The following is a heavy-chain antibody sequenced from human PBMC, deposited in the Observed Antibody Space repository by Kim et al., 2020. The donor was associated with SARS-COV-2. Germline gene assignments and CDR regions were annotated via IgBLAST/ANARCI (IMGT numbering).Heavy chain of an antibody. CDR1: GGSVSSGSYY. J-gene: IGHJ6*02. CDR2: IYYSGST. V-gene: IGHV4-61*01. D-gene: IGHD3-22*01. CDR3: ARDRLVLGGYDSSVIGYILQGGMDV. Sequence: SETLSLTCTVSGGSVSSGSYYWSWIRQPPGKGLEWIGYIYYSGSTNYNPSLKSRVTISVDTSKNQFSLKLSSVTAADTAVYYCARDRLVLGGYDSSVIGYILQGGMDVWGQGTTVTVSS.